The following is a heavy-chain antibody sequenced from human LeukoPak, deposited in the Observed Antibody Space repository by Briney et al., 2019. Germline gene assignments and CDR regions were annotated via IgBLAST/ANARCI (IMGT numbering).Heavy chain of an antibody. CDR3: VRSPGWYIDY. D-gene: IGHD2-15*01. CDR1: GYTFTDYY. V-gene: IGHV1-2*06. J-gene: IGHJ4*02. Sequence: ASVKVSCKTSGYTFTDYYTHWARQAPGQGLEWMGRINPNNGGTNYAQKFQGRVTMTRDTSITTAYMELSRLRSDDTAMFYCVRSPGWYIDYWGQGTLVTVSS. CDR2: INPNNGGT.